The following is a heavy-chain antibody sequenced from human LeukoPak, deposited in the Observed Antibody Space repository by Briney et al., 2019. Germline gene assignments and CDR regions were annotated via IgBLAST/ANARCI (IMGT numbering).Heavy chain of an antibody. CDR1: GFTFSSYS. J-gene: IGHJ6*02. V-gene: IGHV3-30*03. Sequence: GGSLRLSCAASGFTFSSYSMNWVRQAPGKGLEWVAVISYDGSNKYYADSVKGRFTISRDNSKNTLYLQMNSLRAEDTAVYYCARDRTQWLQPRSYYYGMDVWGQGTTVTVSS. CDR2: ISYDGSNK. CDR3: ARDRTQWLQPRSYYYGMDV. D-gene: IGHD5-24*01.